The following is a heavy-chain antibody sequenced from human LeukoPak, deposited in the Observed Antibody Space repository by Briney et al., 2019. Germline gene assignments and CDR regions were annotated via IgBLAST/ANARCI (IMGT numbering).Heavy chain of an antibody. J-gene: IGHJ4*02. Sequence: GGSLRLSCAASGFTFSSYAMNWVRQAPGKGLEWVSVISSSGGSTYNADSVKGRFIISRDNSKNTLYLQMNSLRAEDTAVYYCTKAGIAVPATPDYWGQGTLVTVSS. CDR3: TKAGIAVPATPDY. D-gene: IGHD6-19*01. CDR1: GFTFSSYA. V-gene: IGHV3-23*01. CDR2: ISSSGGST.